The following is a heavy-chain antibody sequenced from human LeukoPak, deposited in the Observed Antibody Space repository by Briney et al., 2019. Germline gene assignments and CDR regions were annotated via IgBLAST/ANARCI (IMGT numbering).Heavy chain of an antibody. J-gene: IGHJ4*02. V-gene: IGHV3-7*05. D-gene: IGHD6-19*01. CDR2: IKKDGSEK. CDR3: AGSSGCARYFDY. Sequence: GGSLRLSCAASGVTFGSYWMSWVRQAPGKGLEWVANIKKDGSEKYYVDSGKGRFTISRDNAKNSLYLQMNSLRAEDTAVYYCAGSSGCARYFDYWRQGTLVSVSS. CDR1: GVTFGSYW.